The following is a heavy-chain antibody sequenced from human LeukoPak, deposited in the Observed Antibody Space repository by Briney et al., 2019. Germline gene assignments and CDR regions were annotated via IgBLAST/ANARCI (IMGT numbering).Heavy chain of an antibody. J-gene: IGHJ4*02. Sequence: PGGSLRLSCAASGFTFSSYSMNWVRQAPGKGLEWVSSISSSSSYIYYADSVKGRFTISRDNAKNSLYLQMNSLRAEDTAVYYCARDHDYGGNALDYWGQGTLVTVSS. CDR1: GFTFSSYS. V-gene: IGHV3-21*01. CDR3: ARDHDYGGNALDY. D-gene: IGHD4-23*01. CDR2: ISSSSSYI.